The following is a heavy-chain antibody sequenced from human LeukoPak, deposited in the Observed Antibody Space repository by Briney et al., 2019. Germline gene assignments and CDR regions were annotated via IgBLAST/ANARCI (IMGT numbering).Heavy chain of an antibody. Sequence: SETLSLTCTVSGGSITSGSHYWGWVRQPPGKGLEWIGSFYYSGTTYYNPSLKSRVTTSVDTSKNQFSLRLRSVTAADTAVYYCARHVDNSPPPNYFDPWGQGTLVTVSS. CDR3: ARHVDNSPPPNYFDP. CDR2: FYYSGTT. D-gene: IGHD1-7*01. J-gene: IGHJ5*02. V-gene: IGHV4-39*01. CDR1: GGSITSGSHY.